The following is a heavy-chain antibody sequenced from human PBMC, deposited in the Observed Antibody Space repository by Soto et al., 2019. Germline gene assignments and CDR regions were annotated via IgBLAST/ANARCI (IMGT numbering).Heavy chain of an antibody. Sequence: HPGGSLRLSCAASGFTVSSYWMHWVRQAPGKGLVWVSRINSDGSSTNYADFVKGRFAISRDNAKNTLYLQMNSLRVEDTAVYYCSRVGGSTWHWGQGTLVTAPQ. D-gene: IGHD1-26*01. CDR3: SRVGGSTWH. J-gene: IGHJ4*02. V-gene: IGHV3-74*01. CDR2: INSDGSST. CDR1: GFTVSSYW.